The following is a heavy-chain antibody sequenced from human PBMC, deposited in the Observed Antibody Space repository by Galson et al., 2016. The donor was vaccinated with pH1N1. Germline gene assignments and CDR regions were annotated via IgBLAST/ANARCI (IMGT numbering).Heavy chain of an antibody. D-gene: IGHD3-16*02. V-gene: IGHV3-7*01. CDR2: IKEDGSET. Sequence: SLRLSCAASGFTFSSHWMHWVRQVPGKGLEWVANIKEDGSETYYVDSVRGRFTISRDNAKNSLYLQMNSLRDEDTALDYCARAIGSRSAYGGQGTLVTVSS. CDR3: ARAIGSRSAY. J-gene: IGHJ4*02. CDR1: GFTFSSHW.